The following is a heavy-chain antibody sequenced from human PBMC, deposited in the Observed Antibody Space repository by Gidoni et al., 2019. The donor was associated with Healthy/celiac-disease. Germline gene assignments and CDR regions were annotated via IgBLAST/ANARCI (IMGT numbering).Heavy chain of an antibody. Sequence: APGKGLEWVAVIWYDGSNKYYADSVKGRFTISRDNSKNTLYLQMNSLRAEDTAVYYCARALLDYGDYVFDYWGQGTLVTVSS. V-gene: IGHV3-33*01. J-gene: IGHJ4*02. D-gene: IGHD4-17*01. CDR2: IWYDGSNK. CDR3: ARALLDYGDYVFDY.